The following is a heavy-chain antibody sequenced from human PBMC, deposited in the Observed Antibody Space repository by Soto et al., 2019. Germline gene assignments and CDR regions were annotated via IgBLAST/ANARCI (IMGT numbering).Heavy chain of an antibody. CDR2: MNPNSGNT. CDR3: ASQKVDASDY. D-gene: IGHD2-15*01. V-gene: IGHV1-8*01. CDR1: GYTFTSYD. J-gene: IGHJ4*02. Sequence: QVQLVQSGAEVKKPGASVKVSCKASGYTFTSYDINWVRQATGKGLEWMGWMNPNSGNTGYAQKFQGGVTMTRNTSICTAYRELSSLRAEDTAVYYCASQKVDASDYWGQGTLVTVSS.